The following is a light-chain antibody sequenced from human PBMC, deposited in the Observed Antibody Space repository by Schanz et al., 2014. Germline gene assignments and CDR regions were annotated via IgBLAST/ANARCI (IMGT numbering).Light chain of an antibody. CDR2: EVS. J-gene: IGLJ1*01. V-gene: IGLV2-14*01. Sequence: QSALTQPPSASGSPGQSVTISCTGTSSDVGGYNYVSWYQQHPGKAPKLMIYEVSERPSGVSNRFSGSKSGNTAYLTISGLQAEDEADYYCSSYTSSSTYVFGTGTKVTVL. CDR3: SSYTSSSTYV. CDR1: SSDVGGYNY.